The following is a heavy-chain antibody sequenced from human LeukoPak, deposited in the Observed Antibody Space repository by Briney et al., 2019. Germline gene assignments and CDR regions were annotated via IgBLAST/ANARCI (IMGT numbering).Heavy chain of an antibody. CDR2: IHTSGST. CDR3: ARDSSGRYYLDGFDI. J-gene: IGHJ3*02. CDR1: GGSMIDYY. V-gene: IGHV4-4*07. D-gene: IGHD3-10*01. Sequence: PSETLSLSCTVSGGSMIDYYWSWIRQPAGKRLEWIGRIHTSGSTNYNPSLKSRVTMSVDTSNNQISLNLRSVTAADTAVYYCARDSSGRYYLDGFDIWGKGTMVTVSS.